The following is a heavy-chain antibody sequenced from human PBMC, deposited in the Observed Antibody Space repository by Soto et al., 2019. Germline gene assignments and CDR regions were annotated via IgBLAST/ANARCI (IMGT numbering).Heavy chain of an antibody. CDR2: IIPIFGTA. CDR3: ARYGSGSYDYYYGMDV. CDR1: GGTFSRYA. J-gene: IGHJ6*02. Sequence: SVKVSCKASGGTFSRYAISWVRQAPGQGLEWMGGIIPIFGTANYAQKFQGRVTITADESTSTAYMELSSLRSEDTAVYYCARYGSGSYDYYYGMDVWGQGTTVTVPS. D-gene: IGHD3-10*01. V-gene: IGHV1-69*13.